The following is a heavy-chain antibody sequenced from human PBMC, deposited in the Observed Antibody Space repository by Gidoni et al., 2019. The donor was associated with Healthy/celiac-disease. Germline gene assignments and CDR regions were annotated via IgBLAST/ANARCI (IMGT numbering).Heavy chain of an antibody. D-gene: IGHD3-3*01. CDR1: GGSISSSSYY. V-gene: IGHV4-39*01. J-gene: IGHJ6*02. CDR3: AGLTYYDFWSGYQNGMDV. CDR2: IYYSGST. Sequence: QLQLQESGPGLVKPSETLSLTCTVSGGSISSSSYYWGWIRQPPGKGLEWIGSIYYSGSTYYNPSLKSRVTISVDTSKNQFSLKLSSVTAADTAVYYCAGLTYYDFWSGYQNGMDVWGQGTTVTVSS.